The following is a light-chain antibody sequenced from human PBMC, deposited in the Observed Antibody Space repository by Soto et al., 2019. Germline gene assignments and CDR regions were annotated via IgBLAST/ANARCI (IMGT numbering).Light chain of an antibody. J-gene: IGKJ4*01. V-gene: IGKV3-11*01. CDR1: QSVRSY. Sequence: EIVLTQSPATLSLSPGERATLSCRASQSVRSYVAWYQQRPGQAPRLLIYDASNRVAGIPARFSGSGSGTDFTLTISSLQPEDFAVYYCPQRSNWPLTFGGGTKVDIK. CDR3: PQRSNWPLT. CDR2: DAS.